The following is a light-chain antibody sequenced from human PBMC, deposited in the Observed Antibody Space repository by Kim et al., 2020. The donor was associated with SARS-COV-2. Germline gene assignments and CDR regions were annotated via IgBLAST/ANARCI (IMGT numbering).Light chain of an antibody. J-gene: IGLJ2*01. CDR2: TNN. V-gene: IGLV1-44*01. CDR3: AAWDANLNVVI. CDR1: SSNIGSNS. Sequence: QSVLTQPPSASGTPGQRVTISCSGGSSNIGSNSVNWYQHLPGTAPKLLIYTNNQRPSGVPDRFSGSKSDTSASLAISGLQSEDEADYYCAAWDANLNVVIFGGGTKLTVL.